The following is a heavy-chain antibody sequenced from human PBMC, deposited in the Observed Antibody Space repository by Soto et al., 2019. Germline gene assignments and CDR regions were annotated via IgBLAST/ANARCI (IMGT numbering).Heavy chain of an antibody. Sequence: PGASLNISCKASGYRFTSYWIAWVRQTPGKGLEWMGIIYPGDSDTRYSPSFQGQVTISADKSTSTAYLQWSGLKASDTAMYYCGFAQYSGNQGWIGPWGQGTLDXVSS. CDR1: GYRFTSYW. D-gene: IGHD1-26*01. V-gene: IGHV5-51*01. J-gene: IGHJ5*02. CDR2: IYPGDSDT. CDR3: GFAQYSGNQGWIGP.